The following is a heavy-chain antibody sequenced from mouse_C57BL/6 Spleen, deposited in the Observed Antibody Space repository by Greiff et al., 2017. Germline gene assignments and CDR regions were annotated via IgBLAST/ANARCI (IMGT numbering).Heavy chain of an antibody. V-gene: IGHV1-42*01. D-gene: IGHD1-1*01. CDR1: GYSFTGYY. CDR3: ARGGYYGSSAFDC. J-gene: IGHJ2*01. Sequence: EVQLQQSGPELVKPGASVKISCKASGYSFTGYYMNWVKQSPEKSLEWIGEINPSTGGTTYNQKFKAKATLTVDKSSSTAYMQRKSLTSEGSAVYYGARGGYYGSSAFDCWGQGTTLTVAS. CDR2: INPSTGGT.